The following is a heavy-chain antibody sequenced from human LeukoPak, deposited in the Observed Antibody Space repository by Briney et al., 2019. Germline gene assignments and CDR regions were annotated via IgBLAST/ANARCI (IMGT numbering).Heavy chain of an antibody. V-gene: IGHV3-74*01. J-gene: IGHJ4*02. CDR1: GFTFSSYW. CDR3: ARDGYSFGHDFDY. CDR2: IKGDGSST. Sequence: GGSLRLSCAASGFTFSSYWMHWVRHTPGKGLVWVSRIKGDGSSTSYADSVKGRFTVSRDNAKNTLYLQMNSLRAEDTAVYYCARDGYSFGHDFDYWGQGTLVTVSS. D-gene: IGHD5-18*01.